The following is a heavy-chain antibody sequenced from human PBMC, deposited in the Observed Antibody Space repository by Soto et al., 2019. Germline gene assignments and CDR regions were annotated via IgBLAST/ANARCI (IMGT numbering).Heavy chain of an antibody. CDR2: ISGSGGST. J-gene: IGHJ6*02. CDR1: GFTFSSYA. CDR3: AKMWGSSSWSNYYYGMDV. D-gene: IGHD6-13*01. Sequence: GGSLRLSCAASGFTFSSYAMSWVRQAPGKGLEWVSAISGSGGSTYHADSVKGRFTISRDNYKNTLYLQMNSLRAEDTAVYYCAKMWGSSSWSNYYYGMDVWGQGTTVTVSS. V-gene: IGHV3-23*01.